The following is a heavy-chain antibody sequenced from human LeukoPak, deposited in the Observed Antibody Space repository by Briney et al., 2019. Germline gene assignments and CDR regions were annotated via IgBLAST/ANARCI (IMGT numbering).Heavy chain of an antibody. Sequence: SVKVSCKASGGTFSSYAISWVRQAPGQGLEWMGRIIPILGIANYAQKLQGRVTMTTDTSTSTAYMELRSLRSDDTAVYYCARDLVHYDFWSGYYTPIFDYWGQGTLVTVSS. CDR3: ARDLVHYDFWSGYYTPIFDY. D-gene: IGHD3-3*01. CDR2: IIPILGIA. J-gene: IGHJ4*02. CDR1: GGTFSSYA. V-gene: IGHV1-69*04.